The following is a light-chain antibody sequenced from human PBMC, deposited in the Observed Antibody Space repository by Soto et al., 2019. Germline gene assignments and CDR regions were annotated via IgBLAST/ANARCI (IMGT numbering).Light chain of an antibody. CDR2: GAS. V-gene: IGKV3-20*01. CDR3: QQYGSSPIYT. Sequence: EIVLTQSPGTLSLSPGERATLYCRASQSVNSNFLAWYQQKPGQAPRLLIYGASTRANGITDRFSGSGSGTDFNLTISRLEPADFAMYYCQQYGSSPIYTFGQGTKLEIK. J-gene: IGKJ2*01. CDR1: QSVNSNF.